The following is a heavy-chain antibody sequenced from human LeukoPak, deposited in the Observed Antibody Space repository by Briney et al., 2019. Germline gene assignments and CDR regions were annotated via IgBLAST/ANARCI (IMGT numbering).Heavy chain of an antibody. J-gene: IGHJ4*02. CDR2: INHSGST. V-gene: IGHV4-34*01. CDR3: ATTKYYYDSSGYFY. Sequence: SETLSLTCAVYGGSFSGYYWSWIRQPLGKGLEWIGEINHSGSTNYNPSLKSRVTISVDTSKNQFSLKLSSVTAADTAVYYCATTKYYYDSSGYFYWGQGTLVTVSS. D-gene: IGHD3-22*01. CDR1: GGSFSGYY.